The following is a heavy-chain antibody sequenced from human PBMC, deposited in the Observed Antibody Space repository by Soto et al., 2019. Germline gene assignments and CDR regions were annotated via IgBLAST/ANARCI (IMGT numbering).Heavy chain of an antibody. CDR2: IYYSGST. CDR3: ARGSIVAFFWFDP. CDR1: GGSISSGGYY. V-gene: IGHV4-31*03. J-gene: IGHJ5*02. D-gene: IGHD5-12*01. Sequence: SETLSLTCTVSGGSISSGGYYWSWIRQHPGKGLEWIGYIYYSGSTYYNPSLKSRVTISVDTSKNQFSLKLSSVTAADTAVYYCARGSIVAFFWFDPWGQGTLVTSPQ.